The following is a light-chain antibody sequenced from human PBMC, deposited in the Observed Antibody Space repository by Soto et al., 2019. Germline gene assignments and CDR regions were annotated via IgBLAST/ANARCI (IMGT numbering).Light chain of an antibody. Sequence: DIQMTQSPSSLSASVGDRVTITCRASQSISSYLNWYQQKPGTATKLLIYAASSLQSGVPSRFSGSGSETDFSLTISSLQPEYFATYYFQQSYSTPRTFGQGTKVEIK. J-gene: IGKJ1*01. CDR2: AAS. CDR3: QQSYSTPRT. V-gene: IGKV1-39*01. CDR1: QSISSY.